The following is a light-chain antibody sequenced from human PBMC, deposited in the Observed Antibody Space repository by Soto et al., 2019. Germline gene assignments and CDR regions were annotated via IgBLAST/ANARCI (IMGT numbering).Light chain of an antibody. CDR3: ALYMGSGISV. V-gene: IGLV8-61*01. CDR2: NTN. Sequence: QTVVTQEPSLSVSPGGTVTLTCGLRSGSVSTNYYPSWYQQTPGQAPRTLIYNTNTRSSGVPDRFSGSILGNKAALTITGAQADDESDYYCALYMGSGISVFGGGTQLTVL. CDR1: SGSVSTNYY. J-gene: IGLJ3*02.